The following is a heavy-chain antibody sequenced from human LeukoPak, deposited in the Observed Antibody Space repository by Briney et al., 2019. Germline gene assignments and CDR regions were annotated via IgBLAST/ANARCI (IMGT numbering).Heavy chain of an antibody. D-gene: IGHD2-2*01. CDR2: IKQDGSEK. J-gene: IGHJ4*02. V-gene: IGHV3-7*01. Sequence: PGGSLRLSCAASGFTFSDYWMSWVRQAPGKGLEWVANIKQDGSEKYYVDSVKGRFAISRDDARNSLYLQMNSLRVEDTAVYYCARSTYYFDYWGQGTLVTVSS. CDR3: ARSTYYFDY. CDR1: GFTFSDYW.